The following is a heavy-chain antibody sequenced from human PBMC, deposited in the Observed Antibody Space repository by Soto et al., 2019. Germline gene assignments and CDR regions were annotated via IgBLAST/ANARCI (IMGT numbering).Heavy chain of an antibody. CDR3: ASDGLELRRWFDP. Sequence: AVKVSCQASGYTCTSYGISWVRQAPGQGLEWMGGIIHIFGTANYAQKFQGRVTITADESTSTAYMELSSLRSEDTAVYYCASDGLELRRWFDPWGQGTLVTVSS. CDR1: GYTCTSYG. J-gene: IGHJ5*02. V-gene: IGHV1-69*13. CDR2: IIHIFGTA. D-gene: IGHD1-7*01.